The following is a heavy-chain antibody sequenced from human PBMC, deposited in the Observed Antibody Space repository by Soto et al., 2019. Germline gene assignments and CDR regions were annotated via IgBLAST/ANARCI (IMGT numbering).Heavy chain of an antibody. J-gene: IGHJ5*02. CDR3: ARVPGP. CDR1: GGSISSYY. V-gene: IGHV4-59*12. Sequence: TSETLSLTCTVSGGSISSYYWSWIRQPPGKGLEWIGYIYHSGSTYYNPSLKSRVTISVDRSKSQFSLKLSSVTAADTAVYYCARVPGPWGQGTLVTVSS. D-gene: IGHD7-27*01. CDR2: IYHSGST.